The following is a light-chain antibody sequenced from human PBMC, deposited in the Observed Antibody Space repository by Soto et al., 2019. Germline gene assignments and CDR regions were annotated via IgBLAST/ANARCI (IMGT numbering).Light chain of an antibody. J-gene: IGKJ1*01. CDR2: GVS. CDR1: QTLTSCS. CDR3: EVYGSSSKT. V-gene: IGKV3-20*01. Sequence: MVLTKSPDTLYLSPGERATLSCRASQTLTSCSLAWYQQKPGQAPGILSYGVSTGATCITDRFSGSGSGNDCTITISRLEPEDFEVYVCEVYGSSSKTFGHGTSVEFK.